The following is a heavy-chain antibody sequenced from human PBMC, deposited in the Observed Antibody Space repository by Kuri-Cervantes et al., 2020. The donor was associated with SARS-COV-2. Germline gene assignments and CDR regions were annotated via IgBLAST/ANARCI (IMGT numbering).Heavy chain of an antibody. V-gene: IGHV1-18*01. CDR2: IGAYNGNT. Sequence: ASVKVSCKASGYTFTSYGISWVRQAPGQGLEWMGWIGAYNGNTNYAQKLQGRVTITADESTSTAYMELSSLRSEDTAVYYCARGGWSGPTYNWFDPWGQGTLVTVSS. D-gene: IGHD3-3*01. CDR1: GYTFTSYG. CDR3: ARGGWSGPTYNWFDP. J-gene: IGHJ5*02.